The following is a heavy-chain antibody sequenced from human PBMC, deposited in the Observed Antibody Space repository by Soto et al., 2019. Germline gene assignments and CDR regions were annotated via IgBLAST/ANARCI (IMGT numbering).Heavy chain of an antibody. J-gene: IGHJ4*02. V-gene: IGHV1-8*01. CDR3: AGEVRGYDHSSFDY. Sequence: GASVKVSCKASAYTFTSYDINWVRQATGQGLEWMGWMNPNSGNTGYAQKFQGRVTMTRDTSISTSYMELSSLRSEDTAVYYCAGEVRGYDHSSFDYWGQGTLVTVSS. CDR1: AYTFTSYD. D-gene: IGHD5-12*01. CDR2: MNPNSGNT.